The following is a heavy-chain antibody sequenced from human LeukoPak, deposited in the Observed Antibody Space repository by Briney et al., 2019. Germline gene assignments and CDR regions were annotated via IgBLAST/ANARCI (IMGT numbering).Heavy chain of an antibody. CDR1: GGSISSSSYY. Sequence: SSETLSLTCTVSGGSISSSSYYWGWIRQPPGKGLEWIGSIYYSGSTYYNPSLKSRVTISVDTSKNQFSLKLSSVTAADTAVYYCASGYSRLYGMDVWGQGTTVTVSS. D-gene: IGHD6-13*01. J-gene: IGHJ6*02. CDR2: IYYSGST. V-gene: IGHV4-39*01. CDR3: ASGYSRLYGMDV.